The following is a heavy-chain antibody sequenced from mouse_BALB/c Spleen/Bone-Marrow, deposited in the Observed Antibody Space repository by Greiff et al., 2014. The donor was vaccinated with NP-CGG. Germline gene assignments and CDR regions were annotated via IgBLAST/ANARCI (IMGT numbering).Heavy chain of an antibody. Sequence: VQLQQSGPELVKPGASVRIFCKASGYTFTSYYIHWVKQRPGQGLEWIGWIYPGNVNTKYNEKFKGKATLTADKSSSTAYMQLSSLTSEDSAVYFCARDTMDYWGQGTSVTVSS. CDR2: IYPGNVNT. V-gene: IGHV1S56*01. CDR3: ARDTMDY. J-gene: IGHJ4*01. CDR1: GYTFTSYY.